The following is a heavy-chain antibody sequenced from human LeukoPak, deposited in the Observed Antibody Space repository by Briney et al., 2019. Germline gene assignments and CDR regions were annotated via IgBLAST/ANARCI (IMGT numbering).Heavy chain of an antibody. D-gene: IGHD3-16*02. J-gene: IGHJ4*02. Sequence: SETLSLTCVVSGASISSSDWWSWVRQSPGKGLEWIGEIYYTGSRNYNPSLKSRVAMSVDTSKNQFSLNLSSVTAADMAVYYCARDSVGGFIDYWGQGALVTVSS. V-gene: IGHV4-4*02. CDR2: IYYTGSR. CDR3: ARDSVGGFIDY. CDR1: GASISSSDW.